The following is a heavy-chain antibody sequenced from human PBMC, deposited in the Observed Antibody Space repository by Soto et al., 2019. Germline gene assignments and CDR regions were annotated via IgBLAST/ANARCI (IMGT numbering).Heavy chain of an antibody. CDR3: ARDGPGVVVVPAAIAGYYYGMDV. Sequence: SVKVSCKASGGTFSSYAISWVRQAPGQGLEWMGGIIPIFGTANYAQKFQGRVTITADKSTSTAYMELSSLRSEDTAVYYCARDGPGVVVVPAAIAGYYYGMDVWGQGTTVTVSS. CDR2: IIPIFGTA. CDR1: GGTFSSYA. J-gene: IGHJ6*02. D-gene: IGHD2-2*02. V-gene: IGHV1-69*06.